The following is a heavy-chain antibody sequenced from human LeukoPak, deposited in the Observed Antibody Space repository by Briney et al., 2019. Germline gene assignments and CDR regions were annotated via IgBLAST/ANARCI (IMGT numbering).Heavy chain of an antibody. CDR1: GGSISSYY. J-gene: IGHJ4*02. CDR3: ARESRVPPHYFDY. D-gene: IGHD3-3*01. V-gene: IGHV4-59*01. CDR2: IHNSGST. Sequence: PSETLSLTCTVSGGSISSYYWTWMRQLPGKGLEWIGYIHNSGSTDYNPSLNSRAIISLDTSKIYFSLRLNSVTAADTAVYYCARESRVPPHYFDYWGQGTLVTVSS.